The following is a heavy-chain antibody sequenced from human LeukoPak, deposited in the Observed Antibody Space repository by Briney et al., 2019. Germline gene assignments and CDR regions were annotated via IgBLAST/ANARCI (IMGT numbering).Heavy chain of an antibody. CDR1: GFTFSSYS. CDR2: ISSSSSYI. Sequence: GGSLRLSCAASGFTFSSYSMNWVRQAPGKGLEWVSSISSSSSYIYYADSVKGRFTISRDNAKNSLYLQMNSLRAEDTAVYYCARDVGWEPQPGEDYWGQGTLVTVSS. CDR3: ARDVGWEPQPGEDY. V-gene: IGHV3-21*01. J-gene: IGHJ4*02. D-gene: IGHD1-26*01.